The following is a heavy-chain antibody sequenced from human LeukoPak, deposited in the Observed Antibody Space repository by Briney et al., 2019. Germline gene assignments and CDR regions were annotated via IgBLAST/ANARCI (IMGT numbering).Heavy chain of an antibody. Sequence: SETLSLTCTVSGGSISSYYWSWIRQPPGKGLEWIGYIDYSGSTIYNPSFKSRVTISVDTSKNQFSLKLSSVTAADTAVYYCAREGGPYRPLDYSGQGTLVTVAS. J-gene: IGHJ4*02. CDR1: GGSISSYY. V-gene: IGHV4-59*12. CDR2: IDYSGST. CDR3: AREGGPYRPLDY.